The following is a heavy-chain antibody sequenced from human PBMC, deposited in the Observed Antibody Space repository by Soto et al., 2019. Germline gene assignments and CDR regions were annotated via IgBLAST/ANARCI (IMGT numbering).Heavy chain of an antibody. Sequence: QPGGSLRLSCAASGFTFSSYALHWGRHAPGKGLEWMAVISYDGSNKYYADSVKGRFTISRDNSKNTLYLQMNSLRAEDTAVYYCARPIAVAGEDGMDVWGQGTTVTVSS. CDR3: ARPIAVAGEDGMDV. V-gene: IGHV3-30-3*01. D-gene: IGHD6-19*01. CDR2: ISYDGSNK. CDR1: GFTFSSYA. J-gene: IGHJ6*02.